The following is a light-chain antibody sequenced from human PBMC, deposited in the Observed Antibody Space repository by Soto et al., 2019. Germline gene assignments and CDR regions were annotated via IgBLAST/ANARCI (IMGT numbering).Light chain of an antibody. CDR1: QTVSNTY. V-gene: IGKV3-20*01. Sequence: EIVLTQFPGALSLSPGERVTLSCRASQTVSNTYLAWYQQKSGQAPKFLIYGASNRATGIPDRFSGSGSGTDFTLTISRLEPEDFAVYYCQQYGRSPLYTFGQGTQLEI. J-gene: IGKJ2*01. CDR2: GAS. CDR3: QQYGRSPLYT.